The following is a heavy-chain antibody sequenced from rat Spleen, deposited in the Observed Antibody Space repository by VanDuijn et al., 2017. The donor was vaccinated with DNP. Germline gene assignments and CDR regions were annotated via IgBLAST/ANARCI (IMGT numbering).Heavy chain of an antibody. V-gene: IGHV3-1*01. CDR3: ARQPSVMDY. D-gene: IGHD1-12*03. Sequence: EVQLQESGPGLVKPSQSLSLTCSVTGYSITSNYWGWIRKFPGDKMEWIGHISYSGSTTYNPSLESRISITRDTSKNQFFLHLNSVTTADTATYYCARQPSVMDYWGQGVMVIVSS. J-gene: IGHJ2*01. CDR1: GYSITSNY. CDR2: ISYSGST.